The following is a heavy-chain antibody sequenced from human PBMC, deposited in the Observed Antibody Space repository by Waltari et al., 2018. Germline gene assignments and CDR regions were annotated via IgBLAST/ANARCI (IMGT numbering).Heavy chain of an antibody. J-gene: IGHJ4*01. CDR2: ITSKSDGATT. D-gene: IGHD7-27*01. CDR1: GFRFTPAW. V-gene: IGHV3-15*01. CDR3: TTLDAPWGG. Sequence: EVQMVESGGGSMKPGDSLRLSCVASGFRFTPAWLTWVRQAPGKGLEVVGRITSKSDGATTDYAAPVKGRFSISREDSQNMVFLQMNSLRTEDTAVYFCTTLDAPWGGWGHGTLVTVSS.